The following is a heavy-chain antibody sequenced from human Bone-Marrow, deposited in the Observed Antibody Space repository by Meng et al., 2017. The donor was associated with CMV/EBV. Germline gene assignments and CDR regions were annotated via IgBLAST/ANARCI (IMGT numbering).Heavy chain of an antibody. D-gene: IGHD1-1*01. CDR3: ARRTTNYYWYFDL. Sequence: SETLSLTCTVSGGSISSSSYYWGWIRQPPGKGLEWIGSIYYSGSTYYNPSLKSRVTISVDTSKNQFSLKLSSVTAADTAVYYCARRTTNYYWYFDLWGRGTLVPVSS. CDR1: GGSISSSSYY. J-gene: IGHJ2*01. CDR2: IYYSGST. V-gene: IGHV4-39*07.